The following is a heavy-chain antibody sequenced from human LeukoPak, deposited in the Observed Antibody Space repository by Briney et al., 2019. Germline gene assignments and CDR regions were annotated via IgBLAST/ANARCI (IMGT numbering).Heavy chain of an antibody. CDR1: GYTFTSYD. V-gene: IGHV1-8*01. J-gene: IGHJ4*02. CDR3: ARLNYYDSSGYYSPADY. Sequence: ATVKVSCKASGYTFTSYDINWVRQATGQGLEWMGCMNPNSGNTGYAQKFQGRVTMTRNTSISTAYMELSSLRSEDTAVYYCARLNYYDSSGYYSPADYWGQGTLVTVSS. D-gene: IGHD3-22*01. CDR2: MNPNSGNT.